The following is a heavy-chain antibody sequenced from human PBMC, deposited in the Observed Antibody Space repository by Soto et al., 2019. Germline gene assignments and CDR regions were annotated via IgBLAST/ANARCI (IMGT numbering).Heavy chain of an antibody. CDR2: IYSGGST. V-gene: IGHV3-53*01. Sequence: EVQLVESGGGLIQPGGSLRLSCAASGFTVSSNYMSWVRQAPGKGLEWVSVIYSGGSTYYADSVKGRFTISRDNSKNTLYLQMNSLRAEDTAVYYCARDTRAFYYDSSGYYPNYWYFDLWGRGTLVTVSS. D-gene: IGHD3-22*01. CDR1: GFTVSSNY. J-gene: IGHJ2*01. CDR3: ARDTRAFYYDSSGYYPNYWYFDL.